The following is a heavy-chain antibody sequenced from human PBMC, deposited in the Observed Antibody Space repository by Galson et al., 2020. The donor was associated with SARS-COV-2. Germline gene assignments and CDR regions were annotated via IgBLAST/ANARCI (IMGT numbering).Heavy chain of an antibody. CDR1: GYTISSGYY. J-gene: IGHJ4*03. CDR2: VYQGGST. Sequence: SQTLSLTCTVSGYTISSGYYWGWTRQAPGKGREWIGSVYQGGSTPNNPSLKSRVSLSMDTSKNQFSLRLNSVTAADTAFYYCVRSVCFFDYWGQGSLVTVSS. CDR3: VRSVCFFDY. V-gene: IGHV4-38-2*02.